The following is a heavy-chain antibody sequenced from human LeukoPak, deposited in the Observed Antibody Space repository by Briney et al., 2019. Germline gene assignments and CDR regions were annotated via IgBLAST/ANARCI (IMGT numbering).Heavy chain of an antibody. CDR2: ISAYNGNT. J-gene: IGHJ6*02. CDR1: GYTFTSYG. Sequence: ASEKVSCKASGYTFTSYGISWVRQAPGQGLEWMGWISAYNGNTNYAQKLQGRVTMTTDTSTSTAYMELRSLGSDDTAVYYCARGRSNLEWLLVGYYYYGMDVWGQGTTVTVSS. D-gene: IGHD3-3*01. CDR3: ARGRSNLEWLLVGYYYYGMDV. V-gene: IGHV1-18*01.